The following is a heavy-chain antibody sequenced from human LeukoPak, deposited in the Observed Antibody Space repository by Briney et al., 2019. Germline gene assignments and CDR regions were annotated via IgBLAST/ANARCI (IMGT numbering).Heavy chain of an antibody. CDR3: ARLCSLGVTLVWGGPSRTTIDY. D-gene: IGHD3-16*01. CDR2: INPSSGGT. CDR1: GYTFTSYY. J-gene: IGHJ4*02. V-gene: IGHV1-2*02. Sequence: ASVTVSCKASGYTFTSYYIHWVWQAPGQGPEWLGWINPSSGGTDYAHKFQGRVTITRDTSTNTAYMELTSLRSDDTAGYYGARLCSLGVTLVWGGPSRTTIDYWGQGTLVTVSS.